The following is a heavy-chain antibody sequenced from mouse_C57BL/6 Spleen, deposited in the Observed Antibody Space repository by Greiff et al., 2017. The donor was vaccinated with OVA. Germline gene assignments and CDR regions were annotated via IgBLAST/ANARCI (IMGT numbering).Heavy chain of an antibody. CDR2: FYPGSGSI. D-gene: IGHD2-10*02. J-gene: IGHJ4*01. V-gene: IGHV1-62-2*01. CDR1: GYTFTEYT. Sequence: QVQLKESGAELVKPGASVKLSCKASGYTFTEYTIHWVKQRSGQGLEWIGWFYPGSGSIKYNEKFKDKATLTADKSSSTVYMELSRLTSEDSAGYFCARHEERYDFYARDYWGQGTSVTVAS. CDR3: ARHEERYDFYARDY.